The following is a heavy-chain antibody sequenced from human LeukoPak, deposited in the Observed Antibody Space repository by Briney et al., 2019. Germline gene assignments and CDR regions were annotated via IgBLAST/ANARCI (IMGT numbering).Heavy chain of an antibody. CDR3: ARNYGGNGIAGH. CDR1: GGPFTDDY. Sequence: SETLSLTCTVSGGPFTDDYWSWIRQFPGKGLEWIGDIYTSGTTNYNPSLKSRVTISIDTSKNQFSLRLTSVTAADTAVYYCARNYGGNGIAGHWGPGTLVTVSA. J-gene: IGHJ4*02. D-gene: IGHD4-23*01. CDR2: IYTSGTT. V-gene: IGHV4-4*07.